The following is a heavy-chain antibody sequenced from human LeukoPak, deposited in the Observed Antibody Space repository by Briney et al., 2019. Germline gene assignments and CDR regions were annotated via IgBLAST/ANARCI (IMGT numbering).Heavy chain of an antibody. Sequence: SETLSLTCTVSGGSISSYYWSWIWQPAGKGLEWVGRIYSSGSTNDNPSLKSRVTMSVDTSKNQFSLKLTSVTAADTAVYSCARARSGSLDYWGQGTPGTVSS. D-gene: IGHD1-26*01. CDR1: GGSISSYY. V-gene: IGHV4-4*07. CDR3: ARARSGSLDY. J-gene: IGHJ4*02. CDR2: IYSSGST.